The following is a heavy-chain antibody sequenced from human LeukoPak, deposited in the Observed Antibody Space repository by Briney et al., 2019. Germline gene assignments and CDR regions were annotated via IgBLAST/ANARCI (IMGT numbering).Heavy chain of an antibody. V-gene: IGHV1-2*02. CDR2: INVNRGGT. Sequence: AALKVSCKASGYTFTDYYMHWVRQAPGQGLEWMGWINVNRGGTNYAQRFQGRVTMTRDTSITTAYMELSRLKSDDTAVYYCARRYCSSTSCYYFDYWGQGTLFTVSS. D-gene: IGHD2-2*01. CDR3: ARRYCSSTSCYYFDY. CDR1: GYTFTDYY. J-gene: IGHJ4*02.